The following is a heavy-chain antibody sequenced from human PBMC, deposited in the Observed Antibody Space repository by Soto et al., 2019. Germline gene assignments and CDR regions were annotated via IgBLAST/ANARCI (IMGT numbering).Heavy chain of an antibody. CDR1: GGSINTFY. V-gene: IGHV4-4*07. J-gene: IGHJ4*02. D-gene: IGHD5-12*01. Sequence: QVRLQESGPGLLKPSETLSLTCTVSGGSINTFYWSWVRQPAGKGLEWIGRIFSSGSTSFNPSLVRRVAMTGDTSRNHFSLNLSSVTAADMAVYYCAREGSYSAYNFAHGIQLWSFDFWGQGALVTVSS. CDR3: AREGSYSAYNFAHGIQLWSFDF. CDR2: IFSSGST.